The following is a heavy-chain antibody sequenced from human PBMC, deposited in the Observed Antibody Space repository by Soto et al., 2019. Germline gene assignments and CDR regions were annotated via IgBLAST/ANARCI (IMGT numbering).Heavy chain of an antibody. J-gene: IGHJ6*02. Sequence: SQTLSLTCAISGDRVSSNSAAWTWIRQSPSRGLEWLGRTYYRSKWYNDYALSVKSRISINGDTSKNQFSLQLNSVTPEDTAVYYCARAAYNSGWYVAYGMDVWGQGTTVTVSS. CDR3: ARAAYNSGWYVAYGMDV. CDR2: TYYRSKWYN. CDR1: GDRVSSNSAA. V-gene: IGHV6-1*01. D-gene: IGHD6-19*01.